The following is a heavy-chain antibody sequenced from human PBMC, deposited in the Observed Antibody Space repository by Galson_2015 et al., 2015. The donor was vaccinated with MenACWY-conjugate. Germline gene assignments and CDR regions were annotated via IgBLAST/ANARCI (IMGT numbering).Heavy chain of an antibody. J-gene: IGHJ6*02. Sequence: SLRLSCAAPGFTFSSYEMNWVRQAPGKGLEWVSYISSSGSTIYYADSVKGRFTISRDNAKNSLYLQMNSLRAEDTAVYYCARDRQPSIRYYYYGMGVWGQGTTVTVSS. CDR2: ISSSGSTI. D-gene: IGHD1-1*01. CDR1: GFTFSSYE. V-gene: IGHV3-48*03. CDR3: ARDRQPSIRYYYYGMGV.